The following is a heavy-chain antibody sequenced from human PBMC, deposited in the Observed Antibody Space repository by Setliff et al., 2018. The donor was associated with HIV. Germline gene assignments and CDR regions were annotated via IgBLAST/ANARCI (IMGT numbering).Heavy chain of an antibody. D-gene: IGHD4-17*01. CDR2: IIPLFGTE. V-gene: IGHV1-69*13. CDR1: GDTLTNYA. J-gene: IGHJ6*03. Sequence: SVKVSCKAYGDTLTNYALSWVRQAPGQGLEWMGGIIPLFGTEDYAQKFQGRVTITADESTNTAYMELRSLRSEDTAVYYCARGGLLRRTVNLLDGTVDYWDYYMDVWGTGTTVTVSS. CDR3: ARGGLLRRTVNLLDGTVDYWDYYMDV.